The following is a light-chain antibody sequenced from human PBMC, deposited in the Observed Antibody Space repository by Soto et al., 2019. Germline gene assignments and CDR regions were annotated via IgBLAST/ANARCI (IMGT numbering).Light chain of an antibody. CDR2: AAS. V-gene: IGKV1-39*01. Sequence: EIQITHTPDSLCSSVRCRLTSTCLVSQSISSYLNWYQQRPGKAPKLLIYAASSLESGVPSRFSGSGSGTDFTLTVSRLQPEDVATYFCQQSYSTPRTFGQGTKVDI. CDR1: QSISSY. CDR3: QQSYSTPRT. J-gene: IGKJ1*01.